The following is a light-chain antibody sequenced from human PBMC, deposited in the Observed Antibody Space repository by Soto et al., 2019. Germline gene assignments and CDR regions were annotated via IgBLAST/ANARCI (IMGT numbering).Light chain of an antibody. CDR1: SSDVGSYNR. V-gene: IGLV2-23*01. CDR3: CSYTTTYTYV. CDR2: EGT. J-gene: IGLJ1*01. Sequence: QSALTQPASVSGSPGQSITISCTGTSSDVGSYNRVSWYQQHTGKAPKLMIYEGTKRPSGVSTRFSGSKSGNTASLTISGLLAEDEGDYYCCSYTTTYTYVFGTGTKVTVL.